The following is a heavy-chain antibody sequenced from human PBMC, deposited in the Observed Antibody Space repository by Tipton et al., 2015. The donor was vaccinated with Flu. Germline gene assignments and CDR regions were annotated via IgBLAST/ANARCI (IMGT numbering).Heavy chain of an antibody. CDR3: ARSTYYYGSGSSDY. V-gene: IGHV4-38-2*02. CDR2: ISHSGRT. Sequence: LRLSCTVSDYSISRGYYWGWIRQPPGKGLEWIGCISHSGRTYYNPSLKSRVTISLDTAKNQFSQRLTSVTAADTAVYYCARSTYYYGSGSSDYWGQGTLVTVSS. D-gene: IGHD3-10*01. J-gene: IGHJ4*02. CDR1: DYSISRGYY.